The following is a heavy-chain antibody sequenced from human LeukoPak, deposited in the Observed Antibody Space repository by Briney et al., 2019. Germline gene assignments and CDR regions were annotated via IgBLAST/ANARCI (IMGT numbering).Heavy chain of an antibody. J-gene: IGHJ4*02. CDR3: ARGPYYYDISGSPRGDY. Sequence: SGGSLRLSCAASGCTFSSYGMHWVRQAPGKGLEWVALIWYDGTNKYYADSVKGRFTISRDSSKNTLYLQMNNLRAEDTAVYYCARGPYYYDISGSPRGDYWGQGTLVTVSS. D-gene: IGHD3-22*01. CDR1: GCTFSSYG. CDR2: IWYDGTNK. V-gene: IGHV3-33*01.